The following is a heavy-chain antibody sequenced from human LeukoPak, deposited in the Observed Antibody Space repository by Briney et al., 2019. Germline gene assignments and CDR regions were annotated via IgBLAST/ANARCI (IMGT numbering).Heavy chain of an antibody. V-gene: IGHV4-59*01. D-gene: IGHD3-22*01. Sequence: PSETLSLTCTVSGGSISSYYWSWIRQPPGKRLEWIGYIYYSGSTNYNPSLKSRVTISVDTSKNQFSLKLSSVTAADTAVYYCVTYYYDSSGYYDYWGQGTLVTVSS. J-gene: IGHJ4*02. CDR3: VTYYYDSSGYYDY. CDR1: GGSISSYY. CDR2: IYYSGST.